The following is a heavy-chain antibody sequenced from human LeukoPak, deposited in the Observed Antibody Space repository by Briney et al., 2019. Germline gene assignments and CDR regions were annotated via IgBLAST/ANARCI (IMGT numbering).Heavy chain of an antibody. D-gene: IGHD3-10*01. Sequence: SETLSLTCTVSGGSISSYYWSWIRQPPGKGLEWIGYIYCSGSTNYNPSLKSRVTISVDTSKNQFSLKLSSVTAADTAVYYCARGNTMVRGVIMDYYYGMDVWGQGTTVTVSS. CDR2: IYCSGST. CDR1: GGSISSYY. V-gene: IGHV4-59*01. J-gene: IGHJ6*02. CDR3: ARGNTMVRGVIMDYYYGMDV.